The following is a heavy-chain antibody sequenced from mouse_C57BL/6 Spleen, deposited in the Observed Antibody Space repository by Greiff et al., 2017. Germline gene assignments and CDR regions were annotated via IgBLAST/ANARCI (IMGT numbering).Heavy chain of an antibody. V-gene: IGHV1-52*01. CDR1: GYTFTSYW. CDR2: IDPSDSET. D-gene: IGHD2-2*01. Sequence: QVQLQQSGAELVRPGSSVKLSCKASGYTFTSYWMHWVKQRPIQGLEWIGNIDPSDSETHYNQKFKDKATLTVDKSSSTAYIQLSSLTSEDSAVYYCARGGLGSMDYWGQGTSVTVSS. CDR3: ARGGLGSMDY. J-gene: IGHJ4*01.